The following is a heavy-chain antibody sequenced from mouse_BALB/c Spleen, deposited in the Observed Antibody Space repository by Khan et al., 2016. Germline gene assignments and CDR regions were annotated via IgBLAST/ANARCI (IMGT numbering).Heavy chain of an antibody. V-gene: IGHV5-6-3*01. CDR2: INSDGSST. Sequence: EVELVESGGGFVQPGGSLELSCAASGFTFTTYAMSWVRQTPDKRLELVATINSDGSSTYYADTVKGRFTISRDNARNTLYLQMSGLKSEDTAMYYCARVRHTMDYWGRGTSVTVSS. J-gene: IGHJ4*01. D-gene: IGHD2-14*01. CDR3: ARVRHTMDY. CDR1: GFTFTTYA.